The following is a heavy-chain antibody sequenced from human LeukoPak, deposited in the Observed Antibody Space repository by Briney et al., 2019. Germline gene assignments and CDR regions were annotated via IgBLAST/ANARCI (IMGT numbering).Heavy chain of an antibody. V-gene: IGHV4-38-2*01. CDR3: ARVSIVATNNDAFDI. CDR2: ISHSGTT. D-gene: IGHD5-12*01. CDR1: DYSISNDYY. Sequence: SETLSLTCAVSDYSISNDYYWGWVRQPPGKGLEWTGSISHSGTTYYNPSLKSRVSISVDTSKKQFSLKLSSVTAADTAVYYCARVSIVATNNDAFDIWGQGTMATVSS. J-gene: IGHJ3*02.